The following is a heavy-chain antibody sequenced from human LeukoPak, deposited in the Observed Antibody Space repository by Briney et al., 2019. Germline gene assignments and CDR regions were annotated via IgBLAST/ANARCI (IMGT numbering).Heavy chain of an antibody. D-gene: IGHD1-26*01. CDR3: AREDSGSYRRAFDI. CDR2: ISAYNGNT. Sequence: ASVKVSCKASGYTFTSYGINWVRQAPGQGLEWMGWISAYNGNTNYAQKLQGRVTMTRDTSTSTAYMELRSLRSDDTAVYYCAREDSGSYRRAFDIWGQGTMVTVSS. CDR1: GYTFTSYG. J-gene: IGHJ3*02. V-gene: IGHV1-18*01.